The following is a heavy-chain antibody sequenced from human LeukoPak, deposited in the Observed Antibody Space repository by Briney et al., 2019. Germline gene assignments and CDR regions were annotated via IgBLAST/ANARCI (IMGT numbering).Heavy chain of an antibody. Sequence: GGSLRLSCAASGFIFDYYAMNWVRQAPGKGLEWVSAISGGGQSTYYADSVKGRFTISRDNSKNTLYLQMNSLRAEDTAVYFCAKGLEPGAFDIWGQGTRVTVSS. CDR1: GFIFDYYA. J-gene: IGHJ3*02. CDR2: ISGGGQST. D-gene: IGHD1-1*01. CDR3: AKGLEPGAFDI. V-gene: IGHV3-23*01.